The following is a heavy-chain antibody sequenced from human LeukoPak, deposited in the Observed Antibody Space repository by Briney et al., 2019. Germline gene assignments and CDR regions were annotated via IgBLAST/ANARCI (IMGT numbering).Heavy chain of an antibody. CDR1: GFTFSSYA. Sequence: GGSLRLSCAASGFTFSSYAMSWVRQAPGKGLEWVSAISGSGDSTYYADSVKGRFTISRDNSKSTLYLQMNSLRAEDTAVYYCAKCRPWGSTSNYYYYGMDVWGQGTTVTVSS. CDR2: ISGSGDST. CDR3: AKCRPWGSTSNYYYYGMDV. D-gene: IGHD2-2*01. J-gene: IGHJ6*02. V-gene: IGHV3-23*01.